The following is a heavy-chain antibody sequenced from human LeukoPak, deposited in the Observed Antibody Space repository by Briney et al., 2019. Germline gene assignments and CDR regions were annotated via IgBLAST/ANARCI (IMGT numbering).Heavy chain of an antibody. J-gene: IGHJ4*02. Sequence: GGSLRLSCAASGFTFSSYGMHWFRQAPGKGLEWVAVIWYDGSKKYYADSVKGRFTISRDNSKNTLYLQMDSLRAEDTAVYYCARYNTGSVDYWGQGSLVTVSS. CDR1: GFTFSSYG. CDR2: IWYDGSKK. CDR3: ARYNTGSVDY. D-gene: IGHD2-8*02. V-gene: IGHV3-33*01.